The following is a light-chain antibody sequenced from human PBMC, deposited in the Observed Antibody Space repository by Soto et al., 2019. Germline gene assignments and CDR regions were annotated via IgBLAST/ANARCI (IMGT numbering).Light chain of an antibody. Sequence: EIVLTQSPATLSLSPGERATLSCRASQSVGTYLAWYQHNPGQAPRLLIYDASNRATGIPARFSGSGSGTDFTITISSPEPEDFAVYYCQQRYNWPNTFGQGTKLEIK. CDR1: QSVGTY. V-gene: IGKV3-11*01. CDR3: QQRYNWPNT. CDR2: DAS. J-gene: IGKJ2*01.